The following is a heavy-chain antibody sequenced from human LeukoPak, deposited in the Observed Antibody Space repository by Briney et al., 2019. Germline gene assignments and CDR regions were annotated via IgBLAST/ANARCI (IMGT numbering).Heavy chain of an antibody. Sequence: SQTLSLTCVISGDSVSSNSAAWNWIRQSPSRGLEWLGRTYYGSEWFHDYAVSVKSRMIINPDTSKNQFSLQLNSVTPEDTAIYYCVGGGTSVAGMDVWGQGTTVTVSS. CDR3: VGGGTSVAGMDV. D-gene: IGHD1-1*01. V-gene: IGHV6-1*01. CDR2: TYYGSEWFH. J-gene: IGHJ6*02. CDR1: GDSVSSNSAA.